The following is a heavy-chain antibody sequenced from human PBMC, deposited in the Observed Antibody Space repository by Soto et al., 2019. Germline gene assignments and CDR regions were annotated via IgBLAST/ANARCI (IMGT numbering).Heavy chain of an antibody. V-gene: IGHV1-69*01. J-gene: IGHJ4*02. D-gene: IGHD2-15*01. CDR3: ARDYGHDCSGGNCYFYF. CDR2: IIPLFGTA. CDR1: GGTVSRYA. Sequence: QVQLVQSGAEVKKPGSSVKVSCKASGGTVSRYAINWMQHAPGQGLERMGGIIPLFGTAKYAQKFQDRVQITADESTSTAHMELRSLRSEDTAVYYCARDYGHDCSGGNCYFYFWGQGTLVTVSS.